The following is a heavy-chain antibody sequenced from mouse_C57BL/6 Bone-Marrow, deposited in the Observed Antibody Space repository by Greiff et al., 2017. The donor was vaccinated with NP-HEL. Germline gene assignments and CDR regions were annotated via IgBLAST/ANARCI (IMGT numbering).Heavy chain of an antibody. CDR2: IYPRDGST. CDR3: ARDPHYYCSSPYYFDY. CDR1: GYTFTDHT. V-gene: IGHV1-78*01. D-gene: IGHD1-1*01. J-gene: IGHJ2*01. Sequence: QVQLQQSDAELVKPGASVKISCKVSGYTFTDHTIHWMKQRPEQGLEWIGYIYPRDGSTKYNEKFKGKATLTADKSSSTAYMQLNSLTSEDSAVYFCARDPHYYCSSPYYFDYWGQGTTLTVSS.